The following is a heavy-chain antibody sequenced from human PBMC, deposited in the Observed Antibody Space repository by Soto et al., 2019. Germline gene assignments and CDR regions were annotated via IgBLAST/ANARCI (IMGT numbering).Heavy chain of an antibody. V-gene: IGHV5-10-1*01. J-gene: IGHJ6*02. CDR3: ARRDIAAAGPYGMDV. CDR1: GYSFTSYW. Sequence: PGESLKISCKGSGYSFTSYWISWVRQMPGKGLEWMGRIDPSDSYTNYSPSFQGHVTISADKSISTAYLQWSSLKASDTAMYYCARRDIAAAGPYGMDVWSQGTTVTVSS. D-gene: IGHD6-13*01. CDR2: IDPSDSYT.